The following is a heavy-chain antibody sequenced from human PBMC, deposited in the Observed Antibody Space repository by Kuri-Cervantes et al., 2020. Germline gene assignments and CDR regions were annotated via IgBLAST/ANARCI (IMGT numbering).Heavy chain of an antibody. V-gene: IGHV3-13*01. CDR3: ARDGMTWAQITSYYYYMDV. CDR1: GFTFSSYD. Sequence: GESLKISCAASGFTFSSYDMHWVRQATGKGLEWVSAIGTAGDTYYPGSVKGRFTISRDNSKNTLYLQMNSLRAEDTAVYYCARDGMTWAQITSYYYYMDVWGKGTTVTVSS. CDR2: IGTAGDT. D-gene: IGHD3-16*01. J-gene: IGHJ6*03.